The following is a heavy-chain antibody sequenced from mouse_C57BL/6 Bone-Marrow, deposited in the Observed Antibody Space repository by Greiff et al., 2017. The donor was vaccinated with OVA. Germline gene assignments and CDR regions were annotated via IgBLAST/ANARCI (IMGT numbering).Heavy chain of an antibody. Sequence: QVQLQQPGAELVRPGSSVKLSCKASGYTFTSYWMHWVKQRPIQGLEWIGNIDPSDSETHYNQKFKDKATLTVDKSSSTAYMQLSSLTSEDSAVYYCARREEKTGLLAYWGQGTLVTVSA. D-gene: IGHD4-1*01. J-gene: IGHJ3*01. V-gene: IGHV1-52*01. CDR1: GYTFTSYW. CDR3: ARREEKTGLLAY. CDR2: IDPSDSET.